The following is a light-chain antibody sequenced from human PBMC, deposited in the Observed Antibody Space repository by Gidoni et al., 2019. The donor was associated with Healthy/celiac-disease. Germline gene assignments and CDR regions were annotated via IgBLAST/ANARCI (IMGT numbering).Light chain of an antibody. Sequence: SYELTQSPSVSVSPGQTASITCSGDKLGDKYACWYQKKPGQSTVLVIYLDSKRPSGIPERFSGSNSGNTATLTISGTQAMDEADYYCQALDSSTASYVFGTGTKVTVL. CDR2: LDS. J-gene: IGLJ1*01. CDR3: QALDSSTASYV. V-gene: IGLV3-1*01. CDR1: KLGDKY.